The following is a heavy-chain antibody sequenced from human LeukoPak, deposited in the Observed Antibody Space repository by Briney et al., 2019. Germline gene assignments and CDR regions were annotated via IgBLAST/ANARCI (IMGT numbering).Heavy chain of an antibody. J-gene: IGHJ4*02. CDR2: ISSDGRNK. V-gene: IGHV3-30*03. CDR1: GFTFSSHG. Sequence: GGSLRPSCAASGFTFSSHGIHWVRQAPGKGLEWVAGISSDGRNKHYTDFILGRFTISRDNSNNTLYLQMNSLKVEDTAVYYCVLGRDPYFDYWGRGTLVTVSS. CDR3: VLGRDPYFDY.